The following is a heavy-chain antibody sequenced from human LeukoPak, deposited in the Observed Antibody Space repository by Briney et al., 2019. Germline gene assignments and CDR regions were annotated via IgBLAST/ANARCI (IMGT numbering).Heavy chain of an antibody. Sequence: QTGGSLRLSCAASGFTFSSNAIHWVRQAPGKGLEWVAVISYDGSNKYYADSVKGRFTISRDNSKNTLYLQMNSLRAEDTAVYYCAKDLGYESGGGMDVWGKGTTVTVSS. D-gene: IGHD5-12*01. CDR2: ISYDGSNK. J-gene: IGHJ6*04. CDR3: AKDLGYESGGGMDV. V-gene: IGHV3-30*04. CDR1: GFTFSSNA.